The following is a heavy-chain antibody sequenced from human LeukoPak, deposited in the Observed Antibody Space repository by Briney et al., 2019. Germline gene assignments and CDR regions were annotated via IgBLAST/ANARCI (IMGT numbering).Heavy chain of an antibody. J-gene: IGHJ4*02. V-gene: IGHV3-7*01. D-gene: IGHD3-22*01. CDR2: IKQDGTDK. Sequence: GGSLRLSCAASGFRFSSYWMTWVRQAPGKGLEWVANIKQDGTDKYYVGSVRGRFTISRDNVERSVYLQMNRLTAEDTAVYYCVREWLFWGQGTLVTVSS. CDR1: GFRFSSYW. CDR3: VREWLF.